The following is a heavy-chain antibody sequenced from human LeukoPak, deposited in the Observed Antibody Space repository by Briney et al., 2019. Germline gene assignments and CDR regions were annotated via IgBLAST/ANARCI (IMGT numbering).Heavy chain of an antibody. CDR3: ARGGRYYYVSASYVNWFDP. CDR2: IYYSGST. CDR1: GGSISSYY. D-gene: IGHD3-10*01. J-gene: IGHJ5*02. V-gene: IGHV4-59*01. Sequence: SETLSLTCTVSGGSISSYYWSCIRQPPGKGLEWIGYIYYSGSTNYNPSLKSRVTISVYTSKNQFSLKLSSVTAADTAVYYCARGGRYYYVSASYVNWFDPWGQGTLVTVSS.